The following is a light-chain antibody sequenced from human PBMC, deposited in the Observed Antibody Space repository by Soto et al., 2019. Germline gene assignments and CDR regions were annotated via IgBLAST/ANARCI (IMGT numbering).Light chain of an antibody. Sequence: QSALTQPRSVSGSPGQSVTISCTGTSSDVGGYNYVSWYQQHPGKAPKLMIYDVSKRPSGVPDRFSGSKSGNTASLTISGLQAEDEADYYCCSSAGTSTSVFGGGTQLTVL. J-gene: IGLJ3*02. CDR1: SSDVGGYNY. CDR3: CSSAGTSTSV. V-gene: IGLV2-11*01. CDR2: DVS.